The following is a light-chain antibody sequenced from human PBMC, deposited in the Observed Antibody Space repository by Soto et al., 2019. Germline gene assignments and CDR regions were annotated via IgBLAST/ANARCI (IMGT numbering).Light chain of an antibody. Sequence: EIVLTQSPGTLSLSPGESATLSCRASQSVSSNSLAWYRRNPGQPPSLLIYGTSTRATDIPRRFSGSGSGTDFTLTITSLDPDDFAVYFCQHYGHSPPTFGQGTKVEVK. V-gene: IGKV3-20*01. J-gene: IGKJ1*01. CDR2: GTS. CDR1: QSVSSNS. CDR3: QHYGHSPPT.